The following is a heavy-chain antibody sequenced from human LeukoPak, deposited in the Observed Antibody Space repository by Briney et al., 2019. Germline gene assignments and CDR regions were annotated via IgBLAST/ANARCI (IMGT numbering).Heavy chain of an antibody. CDR1: GGSISSYY. D-gene: IGHD1-7*01. J-gene: IGHJ4*02. CDR2: IYYSGST. V-gene: IGHV4-59*08. Sequence: SETLSLTCTVSGGSISSYYWSWIRQPPGEGLEWIGYIYYSGSTNYNPSLKSRVTISVDTSKNQFSLKLSSVTAADTAVYYWASSLKLSEAYYFDYWGQGTLVTVSS. CDR3: ASSLKLSEAYYFDY.